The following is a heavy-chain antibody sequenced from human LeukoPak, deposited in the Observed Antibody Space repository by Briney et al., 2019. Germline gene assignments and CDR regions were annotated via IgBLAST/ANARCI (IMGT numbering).Heavy chain of an antibody. CDR3: ARDYPISPHQRGP. J-gene: IGHJ5*02. CDR2: INSDGSST. Sequence: PGGSLRLSCAASGFSFSSYWMHWVRQTPGKGLVWVSRINSDGSSTSYADSVKGRFTISRDNAKNTLYLQMNSLRAEDTAVYYCARDYPISPHQRGPWGQGTLVTVSS. D-gene: IGHD1-1*01. V-gene: IGHV3-74*01. CDR1: GFSFSSYW.